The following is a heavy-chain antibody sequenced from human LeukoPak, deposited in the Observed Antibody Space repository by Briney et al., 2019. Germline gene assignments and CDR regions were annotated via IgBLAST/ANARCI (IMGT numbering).Heavy chain of an antibody. CDR1: GGTFSSDA. CDR3: ARDVVVVAFGAFDI. V-gene: IGHV1-69*01. Sequence: SVKVSCKASGGTFSSDAICWVRQAPGQGLEWMGGIIPIFGTANYAQKFQGRVTITADESTSTAYMELSSLRSEDTAVYYCARDVVVVAFGAFDIWGQGTMVTVSS. D-gene: IGHD2-15*01. CDR2: IIPIFGTA. J-gene: IGHJ3*02.